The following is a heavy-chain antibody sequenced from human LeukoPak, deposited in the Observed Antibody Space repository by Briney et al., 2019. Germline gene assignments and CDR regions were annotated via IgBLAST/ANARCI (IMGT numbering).Heavy chain of an antibody. CDR1: GFTFSSYA. V-gene: IGHV3-23*01. Sequence: GSLRLSCAASGFTFSSYAMSWVRQAPGKGLEWVSAISGSGGSTYYADSVKGRFTISRDNSKNTLYLQMNSLRAEDTAVYYCAKGLTGTNYYYYGMDVWGKGTTVTVSS. D-gene: IGHD1-7*01. CDR2: ISGSGGST. J-gene: IGHJ6*04. CDR3: AKGLTGTNYYYYGMDV.